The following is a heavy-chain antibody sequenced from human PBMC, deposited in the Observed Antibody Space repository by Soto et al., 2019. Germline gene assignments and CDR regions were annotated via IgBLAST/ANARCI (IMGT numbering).Heavy chain of an antibody. V-gene: IGHV1-3*01. CDR2: INGGNGHT. D-gene: IGHD5-18*01. J-gene: IGHJ4*02. Sequence: QVHLVQSGAEVKKPGASVKVSCQASGYTFISYAIHWVRQAPGQGLEWMGWINGGNGHTKYSPKFRASVTITRDTSASTAYMELSSLKSEGTAVYYCAKRYPYGNNQLAYWGQGPLVTVSS. CDR1: GYTFISYA. CDR3: AKRYPYGNNQLAY.